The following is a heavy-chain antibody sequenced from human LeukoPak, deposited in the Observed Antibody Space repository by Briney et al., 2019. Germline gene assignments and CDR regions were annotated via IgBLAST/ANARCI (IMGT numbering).Heavy chain of an antibody. CDR3: AKDSDTAMGESLTFDY. V-gene: IGHV3-30*18. Sequence: GGSLRLSCAASGFTFSSYGMHWVRQAPGKGLEWVAVISYDGSNKYYADSVKGRFTISRDNSKNTLYLQMNSLRAVDTAVYYCAKDSDTAMGESLTFDYGGQGTLVTVSS. CDR2: ISYDGSNK. D-gene: IGHD5-18*01. CDR1: GFTFSSYG. J-gene: IGHJ4*02.